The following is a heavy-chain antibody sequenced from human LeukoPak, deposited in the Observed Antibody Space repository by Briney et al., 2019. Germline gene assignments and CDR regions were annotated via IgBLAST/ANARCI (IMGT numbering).Heavy chain of an antibody. Sequence: SETLSLTCTVSGYSIGTDYYWGWIRPPPGKGLEWIGGIYNSGSTYYNPSLKSRITISVDTSKNQFSLKLSSVTAADTAVYYCARNSSSSSPPERYNWFDPWGQGTLVTVSS. J-gene: IGHJ5*02. CDR2: IYNSGST. CDR3: ARNSSSSSPPERYNWFDP. D-gene: IGHD6-6*01. CDR1: GYSIGTDYY. V-gene: IGHV4-38-2*02.